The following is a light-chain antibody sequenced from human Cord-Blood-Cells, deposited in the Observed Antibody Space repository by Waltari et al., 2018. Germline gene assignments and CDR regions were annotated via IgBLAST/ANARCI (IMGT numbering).Light chain of an antibody. V-gene: IGLV5-45*01. CDR3: MIWHSSAWV. J-gene: IGLJ3*02. CDR1: SGINVGTYR. Sequence: QAVLTQPASLPASPGASARLTCTFRSGINVGTYRISWYQQKPGSPPQYLLRYKSDSDKQQGSGVPSRFSGSKDASANAGILLISGLQSEDEADYYCMIWHSSAWVFGGGTKLTVL. CDR2: YKSDSDK.